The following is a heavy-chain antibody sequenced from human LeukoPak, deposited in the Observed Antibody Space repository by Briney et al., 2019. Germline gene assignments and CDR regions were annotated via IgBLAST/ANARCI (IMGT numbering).Heavy chain of an antibody. CDR1: GGSISSYY. Sequence: SETLSLTCTVSGGSISSYYWSWIRQPPGEGLEWIGNIYDSGSTNYNPSLKSRVTISVDTSKNQFSLKLSSVTAADTAVYYCARLPNYGSGFPFDYWGQGTLVTVSS. D-gene: IGHD3-10*01. J-gene: IGHJ4*02. CDR2: IYDSGST. V-gene: IGHV4-59*08. CDR3: ARLPNYGSGFPFDY.